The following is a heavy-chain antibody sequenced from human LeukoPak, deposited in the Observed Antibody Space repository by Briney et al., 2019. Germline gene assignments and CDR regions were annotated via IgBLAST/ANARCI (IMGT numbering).Heavy chain of an antibody. V-gene: IGHV3-48*02. CDR3: ARIVGHTRSEF. J-gene: IGHJ4*02. D-gene: IGHD1-26*01. CDR2: ISYDSAIK. Sequence: PGGSLRLSYAASGFTFSRDSMNWVRQAPGKGLEWISYISYDSAIKYYADSVRGRFTISRDDSKNTLYLQMSSLRNEDTAVYFCARIVGHTRSEFWGQGTLVTVSS. CDR1: GFTFSRDS.